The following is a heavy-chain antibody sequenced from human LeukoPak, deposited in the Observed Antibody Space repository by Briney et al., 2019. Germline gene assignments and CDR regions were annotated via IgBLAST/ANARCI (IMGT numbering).Heavy chain of an antibody. Sequence: GGSLRLSCAASGFTFDDYAMHWVRQAPGKGLAWVSGISWNSGSIGYADSVKGRFTISRDNAKNSLYLQMNSLRAEDTALYYCAKDRWYGGYYYYGMDVGGQGTTVTVSS. J-gene: IGHJ6*02. CDR2: ISWNSGSI. CDR1: GFTFDDYA. CDR3: AKDRWYGGYYYYGMDV. V-gene: IGHV3-9*01. D-gene: IGHD6-13*01.